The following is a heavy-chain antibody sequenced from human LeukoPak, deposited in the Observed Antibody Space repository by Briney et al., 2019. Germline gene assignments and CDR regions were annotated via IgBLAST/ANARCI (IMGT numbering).Heavy chain of an antibody. J-gene: IGHJ5*02. CDR1: GGSISSYY. Sequence: SETLSLTCTVSGGSISSYYWSWIRQPPGKGLEWIGYIYYSGSTNYNPSLKSRVTISVDTSKNQFSLKLSSVTAADTAVYYCARGGSFDPWGQGTLVTVSS. D-gene: IGHD5-12*01. V-gene: IGHV4-59*01. CDR2: IYYSGST. CDR3: ARGGSFDP.